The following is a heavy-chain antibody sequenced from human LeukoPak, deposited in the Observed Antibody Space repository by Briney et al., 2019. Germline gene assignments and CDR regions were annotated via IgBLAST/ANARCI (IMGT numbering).Heavy chain of an antibody. V-gene: IGHV3-7*03. Sequence: GGSLRLSCEASGFTFSSHWIGWVRQAPGKGLEWLANINPAGSDTYYVDSVKGRFTISRDNAKKSTFLQMNSRRVKETAFNYCMKXGXXAXIQDWGQGTLVTVSS. J-gene: IGHJ4*02. CDR3: MKXGXXAXIQD. CDR2: INPAGSDT. CDR1: GFTFSSHW.